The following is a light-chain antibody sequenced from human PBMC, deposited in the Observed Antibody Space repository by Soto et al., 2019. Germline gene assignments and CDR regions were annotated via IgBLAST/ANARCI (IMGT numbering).Light chain of an antibody. CDR3: QQYDRIPYT. J-gene: IGKJ2*01. CDR2: KAS. CDR1: QTINSW. Sequence: DIQMTQSPSTLSASVGDRLTITCRASQTINSWLAWYQQKPGKAPRLLIYKASNLESGVPSRFSGSGSGTEFTLTISSLQPDDFATYYCQQYDRIPYTFGHGTKLDI. V-gene: IGKV1-5*03.